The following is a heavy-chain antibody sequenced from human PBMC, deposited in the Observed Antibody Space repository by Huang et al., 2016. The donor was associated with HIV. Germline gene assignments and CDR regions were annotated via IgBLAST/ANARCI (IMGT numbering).Heavy chain of an antibody. Sequence: QVQLQESGPGLVKPSETLSLSCTVSGGSIGSHHWSWLRQSPGRGLEWIGTNSDSGGDKCIPTLKCRVTIALDTSGSSLSLQVTSVTAADTAVYYCAKSPEMYDSTGLAHWYFDFWGRGTLGTVSS. J-gene: IGHJ2*01. CDR3: AKSPEMYDSTGLAHWYFDF. V-gene: IGHV4-59*11. CDR2: NSDSGGD. CDR1: GGSIGSHH. D-gene: IGHD3-22*01.